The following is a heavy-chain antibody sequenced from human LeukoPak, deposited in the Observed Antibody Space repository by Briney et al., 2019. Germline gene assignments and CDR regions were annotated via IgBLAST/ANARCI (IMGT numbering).Heavy chain of an antibody. D-gene: IGHD3-16*01. CDR2: IYYNGKT. V-gene: IGHV4-39*07. Sequence: KASETLSLTCTVSGGSISSNTYYWNWIRQTPGKGLEWIGNIYYNGKTYYNPSLKSRVTISVDTSKNQFSLRLSSVTAADTAVYYCARDLFGVGNFDYWGQGTLVTVSS. CDR1: GGSISSNTYY. J-gene: IGHJ4*02. CDR3: ARDLFGVGNFDY.